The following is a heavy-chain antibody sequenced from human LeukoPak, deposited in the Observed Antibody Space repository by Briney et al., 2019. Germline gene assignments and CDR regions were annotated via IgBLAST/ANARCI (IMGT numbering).Heavy chain of an antibody. Sequence: GESLKISCKGSGYSFTSYWIGWVRQMPGKGLEWMGIIYPGDSDTRYSPSSQGQVTISADKSISTAYLQWSSLKASDTAMYYCARASRGYSGYDTYYYYYYMDVWGKGTTVTVSS. CDR3: ARASRGYSGYDTYYYYYYMDV. CDR2: IYPGDSDT. D-gene: IGHD5-12*01. J-gene: IGHJ6*03. V-gene: IGHV5-51*01. CDR1: GYSFTSYW.